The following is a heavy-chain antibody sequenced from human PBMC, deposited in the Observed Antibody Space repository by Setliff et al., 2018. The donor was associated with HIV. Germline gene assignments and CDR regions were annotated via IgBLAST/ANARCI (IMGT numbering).Heavy chain of an antibody. CDR1: GFTFDDYA. CDR3: ATDLHWAFDY. V-gene: IGHV3-21*01. D-gene: IGHD7-27*01. CDR2: ISSRGGSV. J-gene: IGHJ4*02. Sequence: GGSLRLSCAASGFTFDDYAMHWVRQAPGKGLEWVSSISSRGGSVYYADSVKGRFTISRDNAKNSLYLQMNSLRAEDAAVYYCATDLHWAFDYWGQGSLVTVSS.